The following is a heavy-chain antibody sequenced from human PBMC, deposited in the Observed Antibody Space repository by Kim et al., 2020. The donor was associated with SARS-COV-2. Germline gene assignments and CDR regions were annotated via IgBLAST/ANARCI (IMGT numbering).Heavy chain of an antibody. CDR2: INHSGST. Sequence: SETLSLTCAVYGGSFSGYYWSWIRQPPGKGLEWIGEINHSGSTNYNPSLKSRVTISVDTSKNQFSLKLSSVTAADTAVYYCARESLYYDTTSDYWGQGTLVTVSS. D-gene: IGHD3-9*01. J-gene: IGHJ4*02. CDR3: ARESLYYDTTSDY. V-gene: IGHV4-34*01. CDR1: GGSFSGYY.